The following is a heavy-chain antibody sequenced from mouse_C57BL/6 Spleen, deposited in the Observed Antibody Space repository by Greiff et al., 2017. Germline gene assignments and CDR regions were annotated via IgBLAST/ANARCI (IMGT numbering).Heavy chain of an antibody. D-gene: IGHD3-2*02. V-gene: IGHV1-5*01. CDR1: GYTFTSYW. J-gene: IGHJ3*01. Sequence: EVQLQQSGTVLARPGASVKMSCKTSGYTFTSYWMHWVKQRPGQGLEWIGAIYPGNSDTSYNQKFKGKAKLTAVTSASTAYMELSSLTNEDSAVYYCTRAAQGQGLFAYWGQGTLVTVSA. CDR2: IYPGNSDT. CDR3: TRAAQGQGLFAY.